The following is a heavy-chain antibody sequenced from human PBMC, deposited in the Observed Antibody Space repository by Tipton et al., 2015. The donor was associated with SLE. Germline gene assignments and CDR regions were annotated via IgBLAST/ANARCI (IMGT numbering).Heavy chain of an antibody. CDR3: ARGLFGGSYDY. CDR2: INHSGST. V-gene: IGHV4-34*01. CDR1: GGSITSHY. Sequence: TLSLTCTVSGGSITSHYWSWVRQPPGKGLEWIGEINHSGSTNYNPSLKSRVTISVDTSKNQFSLKLSSVTAADTAVYYCARGLFGGSYDYWGQGTLVTVSS. J-gene: IGHJ4*02. D-gene: IGHD1-26*01.